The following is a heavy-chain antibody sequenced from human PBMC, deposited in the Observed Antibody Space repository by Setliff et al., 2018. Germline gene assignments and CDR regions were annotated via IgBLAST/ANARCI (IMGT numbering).Heavy chain of an antibody. CDR3: AASVGGAPYYYGLDV. V-gene: IGHV1-3*01. J-gene: IGHJ6*02. D-gene: IGHD2-15*01. Sequence: GASVKVSCKASGYTSTTNALHWVRRAPGQSLEWMGWITAGIVDTKYSQKFQGRITITRDTSASTLYMELSSLTSEDTALYSCAASVGGAPYYYGLDVWGQGTTVTVSS. CDR1: GYTSTTNA. CDR2: ITAGIVDT.